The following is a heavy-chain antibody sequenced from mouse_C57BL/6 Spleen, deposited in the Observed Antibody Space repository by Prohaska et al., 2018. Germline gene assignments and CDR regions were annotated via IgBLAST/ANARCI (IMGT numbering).Heavy chain of an antibody. CDR2: IRLKSDNYAT. CDR3: SRAFAY. D-gene: IGHD3-1*01. CDR1: GFTFSNYW. Sequence: ASGFTFSNYWMNRVRQSPEKGLEWVAQIRLKSDNYATHYAESVKGRFTISRDDSKSSVYLQMNNLRAEYTGIYYCSRAFAYWGQGTLVTVSA. J-gene: IGHJ3*01. V-gene: IGHV6-3*01.